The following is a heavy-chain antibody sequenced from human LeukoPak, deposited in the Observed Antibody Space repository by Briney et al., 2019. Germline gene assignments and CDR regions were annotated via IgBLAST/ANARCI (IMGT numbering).Heavy chain of an antibody. CDR2: IHSSGST. J-gene: IGHJ4*02. D-gene: IGHD3-16*01. CDR3: ARLGGYSDH. Sequence: SETLSLTCRVSDGSISSYYWSWIRQPPGKGREGIGYIHSSGSTHYNPSLQSRVTTSLDTSKNQFSLKLSSVTAADTAVYYCARLGGYSDHWGQGTLVTVSS. CDR1: DGSISSYY. V-gene: IGHV4-4*09.